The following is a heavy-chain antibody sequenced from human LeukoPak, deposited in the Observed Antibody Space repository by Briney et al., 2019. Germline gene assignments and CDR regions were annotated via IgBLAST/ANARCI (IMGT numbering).Heavy chain of an antibody. CDR3: ATGIWHGYGDYSRDY. J-gene: IGHJ4*02. Sequence: GASVKVSCKASGYTFTSYDINWVRQATGQGLEWMGWMNPNSGNTGYAQKFQGRVTMTRNTSISTAYMELSSLRSEDTAVYYCATGIWHGYGDYSRDYWSQGTLVTVSS. CDR1: GYTFTSYD. D-gene: IGHD4-17*01. CDR2: MNPNSGNT. V-gene: IGHV1-8*01.